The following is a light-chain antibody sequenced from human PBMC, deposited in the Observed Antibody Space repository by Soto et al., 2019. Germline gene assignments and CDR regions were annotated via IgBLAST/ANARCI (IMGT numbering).Light chain of an antibody. J-gene: IGKJ1*01. V-gene: IGKV3D-20*02. Sequence: EIVLTQSPGTLSLSPGERATLSCRASQSVSSSYLAWYQQKPGQAPRLLIYQTSLRAAGIPAMFSASGSGTDFTLTISDVQPEDFALYYCHQRQSWPRTFGQGTKVDIK. CDR3: HQRQSWPRT. CDR1: QSVSSSY. CDR2: QTS.